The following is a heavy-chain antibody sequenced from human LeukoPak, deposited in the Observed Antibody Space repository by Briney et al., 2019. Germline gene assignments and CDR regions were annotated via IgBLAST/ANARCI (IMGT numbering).Heavy chain of an antibody. CDR1: GFTFSRHW. Sequence: PGGSLRLSCAGSGFTFSRHWMHWVSQVPGKGLVWVSRMNSDGSSTSYADSVKGRFIISRDNAKNTLYLQMNSLRAEDTAVYYCTSDTVDTAVGIDYWGQGTLVTVSS. CDR3: TSDTVDTAVGIDY. J-gene: IGHJ4*02. D-gene: IGHD5-18*01. V-gene: IGHV3-74*01. CDR2: MNSDGSST.